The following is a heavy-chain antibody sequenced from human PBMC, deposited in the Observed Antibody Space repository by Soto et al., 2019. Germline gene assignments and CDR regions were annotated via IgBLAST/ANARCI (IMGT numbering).Heavy chain of an antibody. J-gene: IGHJ6*02. CDR1: GGTFSSYT. V-gene: IGHV1-69*02. CDR3: ARSTSYDILTGYPGGGMDV. CDR2: IIPILGIA. Sequence: QVQLVQSGAEVKKPGSSVKVSCKASGGTFSSYTISWVRQAPGQGLEWMERIIPILGIANYAQKFQGRVTITADKSTSTAYMELSSLRSEDTAVYYCARSTSYDILTGYPGGGMDVWGQGTTVTVSS. D-gene: IGHD3-9*01.